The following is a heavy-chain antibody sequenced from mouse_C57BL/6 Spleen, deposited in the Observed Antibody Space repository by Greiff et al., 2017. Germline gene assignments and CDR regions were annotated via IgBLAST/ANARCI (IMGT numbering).Heavy chain of an antibody. D-gene: IGHD4-1*01. V-gene: IGHV5-12*01. Sequence: EVMLVESGGGLVQPGGSLKLSCAASGFTFSDYYMYWVRQTPEKRLEWVAYISNGGGSTYYPDTVKGRFTISGDNAKNTLYLQMSRLKSEDTAMYYCARHLTGTFDYWGQGTTLTVSS. CDR1: GFTFSDYY. CDR3: ARHLTGTFDY. CDR2: ISNGGGST. J-gene: IGHJ2*01.